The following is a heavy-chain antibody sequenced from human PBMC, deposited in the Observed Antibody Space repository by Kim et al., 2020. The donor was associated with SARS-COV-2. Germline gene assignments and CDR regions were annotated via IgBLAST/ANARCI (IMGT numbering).Heavy chain of an antibody. D-gene: IGHD5-18*01. CDR2: VFSTGTS. J-gene: IGHJ3*02. V-gene: IGHV4-59*02. CDR1: GDSVTTNY. CDR3: ARGYSYGFRHGFVI. Sequence: SETLSLTCTVSGDSVTTNYWTWIRQPPGKGLEWIGYVFSTGTSIYNPSLDSRVTISLDTSKNQFSLNLSSVTAADTAGYYCARGYSYGFRHGFVIWGKG.